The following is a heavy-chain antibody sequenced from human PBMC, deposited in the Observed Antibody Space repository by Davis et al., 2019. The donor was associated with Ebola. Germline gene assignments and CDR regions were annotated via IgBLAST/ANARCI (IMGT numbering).Heavy chain of an antibody. D-gene: IGHD6-13*01. V-gene: IGHV3-30*18. J-gene: IGHJ6*02. CDR3: AKSRGSSWYGMDV. Sequence: SLKISCAASGFTFSSYGMHWVRQAPGKGLEWVAVISYDGSNKYYADSVKGRFTISRDNSKNTLYLQMNSLRAEDTAVYYCAKSRGSSWYGMDVWGQGTTVTVSS. CDR1: GFTFSSYG. CDR2: ISYDGSNK.